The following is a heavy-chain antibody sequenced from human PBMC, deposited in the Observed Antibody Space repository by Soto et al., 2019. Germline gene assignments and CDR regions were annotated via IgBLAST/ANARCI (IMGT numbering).Heavy chain of an antibody. D-gene: IGHD5-18*01. CDR1: GFTFSSYA. J-gene: IGHJ4*02. Sequence: QVQLVESGGGVVQPGWSLRLSCAASGFTFSSYAMHWVRQAPGKGLEWVAVISYDGSNKYYADSVKGRFTISRDNSKNTLYLQMNSLRAEDTAVYYCARRDTAMGMDFDYWGQGTLVTVSS. CDR2: ISYDGSNK. CDR3: ARRDTAMGMDFDY. V-gene: IGHV3-30-3*01.